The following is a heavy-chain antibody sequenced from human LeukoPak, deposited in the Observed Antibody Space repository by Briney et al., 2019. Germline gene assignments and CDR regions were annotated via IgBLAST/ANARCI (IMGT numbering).Heavy chain of an antibody. CDR2: IRYDGSNK. CDR1: GFTFSSYG. D-gene: IGHD2-15*01. J-gene: IGHJ4*02. V-gene: IGHV3-30*02. Sequence: GGSLRLSCAASGFTFSSYGMHWVRQAPGKGLEWVAFIRYDGSNKYYADSVKGRFTISRDNSENTLYLQMNSLRAEDTAVYYCAKDNVASWVYWGQGTLVTVSS. CDR3: AKDNVASWVY.